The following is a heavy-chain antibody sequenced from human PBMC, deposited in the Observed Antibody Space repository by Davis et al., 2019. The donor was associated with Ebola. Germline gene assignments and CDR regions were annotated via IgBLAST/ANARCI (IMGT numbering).Heavy chain of an antibody. Sequence: GESLKISCAASGFTFDDYAMHWVRQAPGKGLEWVSLISWDGGSTYYADSVKGRFTISRDNSKNTLYLQMNSLRAEDTAVYYCARGPSEDYWGQGTLVTVSS. V-gene: IGHV3-43D*03. J-gene: IGHJ4*02. CDR1: GFTFDDYA. CDR3: ARGPSEDY. CDR2: ISWDGGST.